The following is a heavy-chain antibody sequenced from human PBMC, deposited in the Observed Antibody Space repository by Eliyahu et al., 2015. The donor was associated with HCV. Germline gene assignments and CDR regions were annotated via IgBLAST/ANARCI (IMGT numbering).Heavy chain of an antibody. V-gene: IGHV3-74*01. Sequence: VQLAESGGGLVQPGGSLRLSCAASGFTFSSYWMHWVRQAPARGGVGVGRINSDGTTTAYADSVKGRFTIARDNAKSSLYLQMNSLRAEDTAVYYCVRNSWDDWGQGTPVTVSS. D-gene: IGHD2/OR15-2a*01. CDR1: GFTFSSYW. CDR3: VRNSWDD. CDR2: INSDGTTT. J-gene: IGHJ4*02.